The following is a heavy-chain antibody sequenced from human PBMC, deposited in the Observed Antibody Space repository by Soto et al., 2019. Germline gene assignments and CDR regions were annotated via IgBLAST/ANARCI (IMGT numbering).Heavy chain of an antibody. CDR2: ISGSGGST. CDR1: GFTFSSYP. CDR3: AKDRGHYDFWSGYGPNHDAFDI. J-gene: IGHJ3*02. Sequence: GGSLRLSCAASGFTFSSYPMSWVRQAPGKGLEWVSAISGSGGSTYYADSVKGRFTISRDNSKNTLYLQMNSLRAEDTAVYYCAKDRGHYDFWSGYGPNHDAFDIWGQGTMVTVSS. D-gene: IGHD3-3*01. V-gene: IGHV3-23*01.